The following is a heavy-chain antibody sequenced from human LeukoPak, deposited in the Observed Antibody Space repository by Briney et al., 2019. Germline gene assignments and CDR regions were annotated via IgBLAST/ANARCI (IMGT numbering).Heavy chain of an antibody. CDR1: GGSISSYY. CDR3: ARVVVVPAALYYYYYYMDV. D-gene: IGHD2-2*01. V-gene: IGHV4-4*07. J-gene: IGHJ6*03. CDR2: IYASGST. Sequence: PSETLSLTCTVSGGSISSYYWSWIRQPAGKGLEWIGRIYASGSTNYNPSLKSRVTMSVDTSKNQFSLKLSSVTAADTAVYYCARVVVVPAALYYYYYYMDVWGKGTTVTVSS.